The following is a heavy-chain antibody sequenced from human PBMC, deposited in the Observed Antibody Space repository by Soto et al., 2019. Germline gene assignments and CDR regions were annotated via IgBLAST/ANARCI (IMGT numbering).Heavy chain of an antibody. CDR2: IIPNIGRT. CDR3: AGVQGPDW. D-gene: IGHD2-21*01. V-gene: IGHV1-69*02. J-gene: IGHJ4*02. Sequence: PVEVSCKASGGTFSGYTISWVRQAPGQGLEWMGRIIPNIGRTNYAQKFQGRVTITTDKSTSTAYMKLSSLRSEDTAVKNDAGVQGPDWWGQGTLVTVSS. CDR1: GGTFSGYT.